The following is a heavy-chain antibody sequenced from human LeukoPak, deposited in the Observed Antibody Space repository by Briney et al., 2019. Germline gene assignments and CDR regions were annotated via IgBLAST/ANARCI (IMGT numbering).Heavy chain of an antibody. Sequence: SETLSLTCTVSGGSISSSSYYWGWIRQPPGKGLEWIGSIYYTGSTYYNPSLKSRVTISLDTSENHFSLKMNSMTAADTAMYYCARKLNWGLGAFDIWGQGALVTVSS. CDR2: IYYTGST. J-gene: IGHJ3*02. CDR1: GGSISSSSYY. D-gene: IGHD7-27*01. CDR3: ARKLNWGLGAFDI. V-gene: IGHV4-39*07.